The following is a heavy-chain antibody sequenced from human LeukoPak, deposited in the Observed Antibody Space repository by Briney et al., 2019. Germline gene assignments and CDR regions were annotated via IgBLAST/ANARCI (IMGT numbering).Heavy chain of an antibody. CDR2: ISASGGGT. Sequence: PGGSLRLSCAASGFTFSSYPMSWVRQAPGKGLEWVSPISASGGGTYHADSVKGRFTISRDNSKNTLYLEMNSLRAEDTAVYYCAKVRSGYYYMDVWGKGTTVTVS. CDR3: AKVRSGYYYMDV. CDR1: GFTFSSYP. V-gene: IGHV3-23*01. D-gene: IGHD3-10*01. J-gene: IGHJ6*03.